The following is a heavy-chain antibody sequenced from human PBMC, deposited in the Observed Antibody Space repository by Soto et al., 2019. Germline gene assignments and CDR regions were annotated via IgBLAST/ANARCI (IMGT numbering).Heavy chain of an antibody. V-gene: IGHV3-23*01. CDR3: AKADYSYSWAPGDY. J-gene: IGHJ4*02. CDR2: IGGSGDTT. Sequence: EVPVLESGGGLIQPGGSLRLSCVISRLTFSSYALNWVRQAPGEGLEWVSSIGGSGDTTYYADSVKGRFTISRDNSKNTLYLQMNSLRVEDTALYYCAKADYSYSWAPGDYWGQGTLVTVSS. CDR1: RLTFSSYA. D-gene: IGHD6-13*01.